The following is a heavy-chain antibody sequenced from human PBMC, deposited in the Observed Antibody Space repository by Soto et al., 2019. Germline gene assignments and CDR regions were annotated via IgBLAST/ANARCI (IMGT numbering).Heavy chain of an antibody. CDR2: INPNSGGT. V-gene: IGHV1-2*04. Sequence: ASVNVSCKSSGYTFTGYYIHWGRQAPGQGLEWMGWINPNSGGTNYAQKFQGWVTMTRDTSISTAYMELSRLRSDDTAVYYCARVSLGYGMDVWGQGTTVTFSS. CDR3: ARVSLGYGMDV. CDR1: GYTFTGYY. J-gene: IGHJ6*02.